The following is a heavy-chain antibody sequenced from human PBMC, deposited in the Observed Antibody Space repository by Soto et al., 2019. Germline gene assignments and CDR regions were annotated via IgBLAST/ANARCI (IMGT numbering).Heavy chain of an antibody. CDR2: IYYSGST. CDR3: AKGGSGSYSNAFDI. J-gene: IGHJ3*02. CDR1: GGSISSSSYY. Sequence: LSLTCTVSGGSISSSSYYWGWIRQPPGKGLEWIGSIYYSGSTYYNPSLKSRVTISVDTSKNQFSLKLSSVTAADTAVYYCAKGGSGSYSNAFDIWGQGTMVTVSS. V-gene: IGHV4-39*01. D-gene: IGHD3-10*01.